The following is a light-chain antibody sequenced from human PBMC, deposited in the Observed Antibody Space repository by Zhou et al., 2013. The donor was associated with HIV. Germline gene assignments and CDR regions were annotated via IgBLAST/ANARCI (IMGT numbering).Light chain of an antibody. Sequence: IQMTQSPSTLSASVGDTVTITCRASQSIGTWLAWYQQKPGKAPNLLIYAASSLQSGVPSRFSGSGSGTDFTLTISSLQPEDFATYYCLQDYNYPQTFGQGTKVEIK. J-gene: IGKJ1*01. V-gene: IGKV1-6*01. CDR1: QSIGTW. CDR2: AAS. CDR3: LQDYNYPQT.